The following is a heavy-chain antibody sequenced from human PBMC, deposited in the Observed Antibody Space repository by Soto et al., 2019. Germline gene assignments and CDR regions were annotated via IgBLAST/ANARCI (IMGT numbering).Heavy chain of an antibody. CDR3: AREGWYCSSTSCYDVYYYGMDV. CDR2: IKQDGSEK. J-gene: IGHJ6*02. V-gene: IGHV3-7*03. CDR1: GFTFSSYW. D-gene: IGHD2-2*01. Sequence: HPGGSLRLSCAASGFTFSSYWMSWVRQAPGKGLEWVANIKQDGSEKYYVDSVKGRFTISRDNAKNSLYLQMNSLRAEDTAVYYCAREGWYCSSTSCYDVYYYGMDVWGQGTTVTVSS.